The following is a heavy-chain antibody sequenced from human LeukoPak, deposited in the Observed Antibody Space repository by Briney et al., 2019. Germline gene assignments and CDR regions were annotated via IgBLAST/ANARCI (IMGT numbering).Heavy chain of an antibody. CDR2: INPSDDSK. D-gene: IGHD3-10*01. V-gene: IGHV1-46*01. CDR1: RYTFANYY. J-gene: IGHJ4*02. CDR3: ARGATLRGPQDY. Sequence: ASVKVSCKASRYTFANYYIHWIRQAPGQGLEWMGIINPSDDSKTNAQKFQGRFTMTRDTSTSTVYMELSSLRSEDTAVYYCARGATLRGPQDYWGQGTLVTVSS.